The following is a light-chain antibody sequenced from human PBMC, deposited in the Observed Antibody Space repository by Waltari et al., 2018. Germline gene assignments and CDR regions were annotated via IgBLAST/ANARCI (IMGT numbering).Light chain of an antibody. V-gene: IGLV3-21*01. Sequence: FVLTQDPSASVAPGKTVTLTSRGPNIGGYSVHWYLQKPGQAPVVVIYEDSVRPSGIPERFSGSNFANAATLTIHRVEAGDEADYYCQVWDINTHRMIFGAGTKLTVL. CDR1: NIGGYS. CDR3: QVWDINTHRMI. J-gene: IGLJ2*01. CDR2: EDS.